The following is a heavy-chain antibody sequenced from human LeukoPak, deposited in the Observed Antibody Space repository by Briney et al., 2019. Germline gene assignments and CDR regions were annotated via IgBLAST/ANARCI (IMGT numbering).Heavy chain of an antibody. CDR3: ASLDTAKQPLANH. J-gene: IGHJ5*02. CDR1: GLTVSNHW. V-gene: IGHV3-7*03. CDR2: IREERGQE. Sequence: GGSLRLSCVASGLTVSNHWMSWVRQAPGKGLEWVANIREERGQEYYVDSVKGRFTISKNSAKNSLYLQMNTLRVEDTAMYYCASLDTAKQPLANHWGQGTLVTASS. D-gene: IGHD5-18*01.